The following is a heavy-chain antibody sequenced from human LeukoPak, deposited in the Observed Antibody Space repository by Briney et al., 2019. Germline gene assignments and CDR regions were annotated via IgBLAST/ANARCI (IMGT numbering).Heavy chain of an antibody. CDR2: IYYTGRT. Sequence: SETLSLTCSVSDDSFSNYFWSWIRQPPGKGLEWIGYIYYTGRTDYNPSLKSRVTISVDTSKNQFSLKLSSVTAADTAVYYCARDRSYYYDGGTFDYWGQGTLVTVSS. D-gene: IGHD3-10*02. J-gene: IGHJ4*02. V-gene: IGHV4-59*01. CDR3: ARDRSYYYDGGTFDY. CDR1: DDSFSNYF.